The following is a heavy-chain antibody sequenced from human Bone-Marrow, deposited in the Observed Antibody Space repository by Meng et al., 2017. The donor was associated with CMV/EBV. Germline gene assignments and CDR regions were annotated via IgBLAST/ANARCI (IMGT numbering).Heavy chain of an antibody. J-gene: IGHJ5*02. Sequence: ASVKVSCKASGYTFTSYDINWVRQATGQGLEWMGWMNPNSGNTGYAQKFQGRVTITRNTSISTAYMELSSLRSEDTAVYYCARGPARSELSQKYCSGGSCYWFAPWGQGTLVTVAS. CDR3: ARGPARSELSQKYCSGGSCYWFAP. D-gene: IGHD2-15*01. V-gene: IGHV1-8*03. CDR2: MNPNSGNT. CDR1: GYTFTSYD.